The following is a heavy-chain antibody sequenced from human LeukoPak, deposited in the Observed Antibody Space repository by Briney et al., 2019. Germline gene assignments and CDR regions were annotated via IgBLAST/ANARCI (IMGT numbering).Heavy chain of an antibody. CDR3: ARGPREWELYFDY. J-gene: IGHJ4*02. Sequence: GASVKVSCKASGYTFTSYAVHWVRQAPGQRLEWMGWINAGNGNTKYSQKFQGRVTITRDTSASTAYMELSSLRSEDTAVYYCARGPREWELYFDYWGQGTLVTVSS. CDR2: INAGNGNT. V-gene: IGHV1-3*01. D-gene: IGHD1-26*01. CDR1: GYTFTSYA.